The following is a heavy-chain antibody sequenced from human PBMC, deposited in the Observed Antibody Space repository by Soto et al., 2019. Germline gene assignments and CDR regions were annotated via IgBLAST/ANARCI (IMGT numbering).Heavy chain of an antibody. CDR1: GFSLTGSPVG. D-gene: IGHD1-1*01. CDR2: IYWDDDK. V-gene: IGHV2-5*02. CDR3: AQRRGGADWNDGDFDF. Sequence: QITLKESGPTLLKPTEPLTLTCSFSGFSLTGSPVGVGWIRQPPGKALECLALIYWDDDKRYIPSLRSRLAATTDTSKNQVVLTMTNVDPMDTATYYCAQRRGGADWNDGDFDFWGQGALVTVSS. J-gene: IGHJ4*02.